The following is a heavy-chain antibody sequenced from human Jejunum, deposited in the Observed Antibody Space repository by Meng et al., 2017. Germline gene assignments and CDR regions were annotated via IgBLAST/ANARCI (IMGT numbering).Heavy chain of an antibody. Sequence: ASVKVSCKASGFSFTDFYIHWVRQAPGQGLEWMGRIKPDSGDTKYAQKFQGRLAMTRDTSINTAPMDLSSLRSDDTAVYYCARAFTTVDRQANWFDPWGQGTLVTVSS. CDR1: GFSFTDFY. CDR2: IKPDSGDT. D-gene: IGHD1-14*01. J-gene: IGHJ5*02. V-gene: IGHV1-2*06. CDR3: ARAFTTVDRQANWFDP.